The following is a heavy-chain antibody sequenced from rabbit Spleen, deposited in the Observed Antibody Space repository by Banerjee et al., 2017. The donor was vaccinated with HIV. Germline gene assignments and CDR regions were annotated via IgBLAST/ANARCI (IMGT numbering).Heavy chain of an antibody. Sequence: QSLEESGGDLVKPGASLTLTCTASGFDFSSNVMCWVRQAPGKGLEWIACIDSGDGSTYYANWVIGRFTISKISSTTMTLQMTSLTAADTATYFCARDVGYGGATFAARLDLWGPGTLVTVS. CDR2: IDSGDGST. CDR1: GFDFSSNV. D-gene: IGHD6-1*01. V-gene: IGHV1S40*01. J-gene: IGHJ3*01. CDR3: ARDVGYGGATFAARLDL.